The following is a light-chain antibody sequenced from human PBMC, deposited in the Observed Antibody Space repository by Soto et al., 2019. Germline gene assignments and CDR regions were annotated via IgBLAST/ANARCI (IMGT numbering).Light chain of an antibody. V-gene: IGKV1-39*01. Sequence: DIQMTQSPSSLSASVGDRVTITCRASQSISTYLNWYQQKPGKVPKLLIYAASSLQSGVPSRFSGSGSETDFTLTISSLQPEDFATYYCQQSYGTPRTFGQGTKLEVK. J-gene: IGKJ1*01. CDR1: QSISTY. CDR2: AAS. CDR3: QQSYGTPRT.